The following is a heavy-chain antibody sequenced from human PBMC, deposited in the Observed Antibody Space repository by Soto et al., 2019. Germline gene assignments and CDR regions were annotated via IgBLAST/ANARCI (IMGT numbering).Heavy chain of an antibody. CDR2: ISGSGGST. CDR1: GFTFSSYA. J-gene: IGHJ3*02. V-gene: IGHV3-23*01. CDR3: ARDLTIFGVVIIGPGAFDI. D-gene: IGHD3-3*01. Sequence: PGGSLRLSCAASGFTFSSYAMSWVRQAPGKGLEWVSAISGSGGSTYYADSVKGRFTISRDNSKNTLYLQMNSLRAEDTAVYYCARDLTIFGVVIIGPGAFDIWGQGTMVTVSS.